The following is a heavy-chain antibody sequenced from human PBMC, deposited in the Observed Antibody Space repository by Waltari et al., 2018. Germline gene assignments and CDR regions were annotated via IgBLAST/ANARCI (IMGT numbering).Heavy chain of an antibody. J-gene: IGHJ4*02. CDR3: ARETRNSFDY. V-gene: IGHV3-53*02. Sequence: EVQLVETGGGLIQPGGSLRLSCAASGFTVSSNYMSWVRQAPGKGLEWVAVNYSGGSTYYADSVKGRVTISRDNSKNTLYLQMNSLRAEDTAVYYCARETRNSFDYWGQGTLVTVSS. D-gene: IGHD2-2*01. CDR1: GFTVSSNY. CDR2: NYSGGST.